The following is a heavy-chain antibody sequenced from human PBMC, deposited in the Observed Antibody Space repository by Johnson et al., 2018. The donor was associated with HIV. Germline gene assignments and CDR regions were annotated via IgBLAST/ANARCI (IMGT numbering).Heavy chain of an antibody. J-gene: IGHJ3*02. CDR2: ISYDGSNK. V-gene: IGHV3-30*19. D-gene: IGHD2-2*01. Sequence: QVQLVESGGGVVQPGRSLRLSCAASGFTFSSYGMHWVRQAPGKGLELVAVISYDGSNKYYADSVKGRFTISRDNSKNTLYLQMNSLRAEDTAVYYCASIVVVPAAQDNDAFDIWGQGTMVTVSS. CDR3: ASIVVVPAAQDNDAFDI. CDR1: GFTFSSYG.